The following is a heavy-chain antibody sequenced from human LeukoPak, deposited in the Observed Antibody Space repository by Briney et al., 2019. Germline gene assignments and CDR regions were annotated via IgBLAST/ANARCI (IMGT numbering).Heavy chain of an antibody. CDR1: GFTFSIYN. D-gene: IGHD6-13*01. Sequence: PGRSLRLSCAASGFTFSIYNMNWVRQAPGKGLEWVSYIASSSSSTIYYADSVKGRFTISRDNAKNSLYLQMNSLRAEDTAVYYCAREYSQQLLMRRYYFYGMDVWGQGTTVTVSS. J-gene: IGHJ6*02. CDR2: IASSSSSTI. CDR3: AREYSQQLLMRRYYFYGMDV. V-gene: IGHV3-48*04.